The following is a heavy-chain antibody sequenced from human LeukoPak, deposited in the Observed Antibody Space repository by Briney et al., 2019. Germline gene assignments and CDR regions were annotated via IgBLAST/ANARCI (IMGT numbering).Heavy chain of an antibody. V-gene: IGHV1-24*01. D-gene: IGHD3-3*01. Sequence: GASVKVSCKVSGYTLTELSMHWVRQAPGKGLEWMGGFDPEDGETIYAQKFQGRVTITEDTSTDTAYMELSSLRSEDTAVYYCATDLEWLKTLDYWGQGTLVTVSS. CDR2: FDPEDGET. CDR1: GYTLTELS. J-gene: IGHJ4*02. CDR3: ATDLEWLKTLDY.